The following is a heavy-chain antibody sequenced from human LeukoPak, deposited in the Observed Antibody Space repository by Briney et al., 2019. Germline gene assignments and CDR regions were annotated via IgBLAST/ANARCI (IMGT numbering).Heavy chain of an antibody. CDR1: GGSISPYY. D-gene: IGHD3-10*01. V-gene: IGHV4-59*12. CDR2: IYHSGST. J-gene: IGHJ6*04. Sequence: SETLSLTCTVSGGSISPYYWSWIRQTPGKGLEWIGEIYHSGSTNYNPSLKSRVTISVDKSKNQFSLKLSSVTAADTAVYYCARFSDYYGSGDSKMDVWGKGTTVTVSS. CDR3: ARFSDYYGSGDSKMDV.